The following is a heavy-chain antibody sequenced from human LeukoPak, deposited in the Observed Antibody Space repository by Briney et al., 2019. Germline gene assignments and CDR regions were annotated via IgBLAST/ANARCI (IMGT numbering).Heavy chain of an antibody. V-gene: IGHV4-4*02. CDR3: ARTRGNYYGSGSYNWFDP. CDR1: GGSISSGNW. Sequence: PSETLSLTCAVSGGSISSGNWWNWVRQPPGQGLEWIGEIYHSGSTNYNPSLKSRVTISVDTSKNQFSLKLSSVTAADTAVYYCARTRGNYYGSGSYNWFDPWGQGTLVTVSS. CDR2: IYHSGST. J-gene: IGHJ5*02. D-gene: IGHD3-10*01.